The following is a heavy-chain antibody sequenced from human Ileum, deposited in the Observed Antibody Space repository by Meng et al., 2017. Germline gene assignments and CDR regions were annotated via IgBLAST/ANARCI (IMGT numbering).Heavy chain of an antibody. D-gene: IGHD5-18*01. CDR1: NGSLTNVNNY. J-gene: IGHJ4*02. Sequence: QVQLQESGPGLVKHSQTLSLTCSVSNGSLTNVNNYWNWIRPAPGQALEQIGYIYYAGSSYATPSLKSRVTMSIDTSTNQFSLRLDSVTAADTAVYYCAREFYVDTAMVIDSWGPGALVTVSS. V-gene: IGHV4-30-4*01. CDR2: IYYAGSS. CDR3: AREFYVDTAMVIDS.